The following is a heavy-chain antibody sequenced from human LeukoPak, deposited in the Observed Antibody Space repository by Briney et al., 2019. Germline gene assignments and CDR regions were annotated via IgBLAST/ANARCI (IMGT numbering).Heavy chain of an antibody. CDR1: GFTFSSYA. CDR3: AKVGELGYFFAY. V-gene: IGHV3-23*01. Sequence: PGGSLRLSCAASGFTFSSYAMSWVRQAPGKGLEWVSAISGNGVSTYYADSVKGRFTISRDNSKNTLYLQMNSLRAEDTAVYYCAKVGELGYFFAYWGQGTLVTVSS. D-gene: IGHD3-16*01. J-gene: IGHJ4*02. CDR2: ISGNGVST.